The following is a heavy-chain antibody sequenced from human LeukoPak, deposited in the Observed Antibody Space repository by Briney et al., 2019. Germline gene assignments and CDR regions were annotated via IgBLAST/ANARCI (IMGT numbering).Heavy chain of an antibody. J-gene: IGHJ4*02. CDR3: ARDSIAVAGPSPFDY. CDR1: GYTFTSYD. V-gene: IGHV1-8*01. Sequence: ASVKVSCKASGYTFTSYDINWVRRATGQGLEWMGWMNPNSGNTGYAQKFQGRVTMTRNTSISTAYMELRSLRSDDTAVYYCARDSIAVAGPSPFDYWGQGTLVTVSS. CDR2: MNPNSGNT. D-gene: IGHD6-19*01.